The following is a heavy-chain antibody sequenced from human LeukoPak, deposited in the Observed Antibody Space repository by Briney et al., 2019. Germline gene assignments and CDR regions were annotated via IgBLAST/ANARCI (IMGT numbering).Heavy chain of an antibody. D-gene: IGHD2-2*01. J-gene: IGHJ6*04. Sequence: TGGSLRLSCAASGFTFGSYAMIWVRQAPGKGLEWVSAIGASYFTTYYTDSVKGRFTISRDNSKNTLYLEMNSLRAEDTAVYYCARAGEYCSSTSCYYYYGMDVWGKGTTVTVSS. V-gene: IGHV3-23*01. CDR3: ARAGEYCSSTSCYYYYGMDV. CDR2: IGASYFTT. CDR1: GFTFGSYA.